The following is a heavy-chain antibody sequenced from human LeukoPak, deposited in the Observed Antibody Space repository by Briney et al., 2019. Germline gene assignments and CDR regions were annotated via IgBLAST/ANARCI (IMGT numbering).Heavy chain of an antibody. D-gene: IGHD5-12*01. V-gene: IGHV3-48*01. Sequence: GGSLRLSCAASGFIFSQYSMNWVRQAPGKGLEWVSHIRSSSETFYEGSVKGRFTISRDNARNSLYLQMNNLRGEDTAIYYCARDAGNSGYGCDLWGQGTLVTVSS. CDR1: GFIFSQYS. J-gene: IGHJ5*02. CDR2: IRSSSET. CDR3: ARDAGNSGYGCDL.